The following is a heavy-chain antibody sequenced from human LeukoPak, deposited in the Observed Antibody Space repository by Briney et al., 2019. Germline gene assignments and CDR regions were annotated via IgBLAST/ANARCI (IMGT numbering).Heavy chain of an antibody. CDR1: GGSISSYY. CDR3: ARSRVYYYDSSGYLDY. Sequence: SETLSLTCTVSGGSISSYYWSWIRQPPGKGLEWIGYIYYRGSTNYNPSLKSRVTISVDTSKNQFSLKLSSVTAADTAVYYCARSRVYYYDSSGYLDYWGQGTLVTVSS. CDR2: IYYRGST. D-gene: IGHD3-22*01. V-gene: IGHV4-59*01. J-gene: IGHJ4*02.